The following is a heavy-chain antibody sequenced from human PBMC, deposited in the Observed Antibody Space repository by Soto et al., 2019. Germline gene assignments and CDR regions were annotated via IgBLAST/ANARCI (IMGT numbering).Heavy chain of an antibody. CDR1: GGSISSSSYY. Sequence: PSETLSLTCTVSGGSISSSSYYRGWIRQPPGKGLEWIGSIYYSGSTYYIPSLKSRVTISVDTSKNQFSLKLSSVTAADTAVYYCARQVSSGWYYIDYWGQGTLVTVSS. CDR2: IYYSGST. V-gene: IGHV4-39*01. J-gene: IGHJ4*02. D-gene: IGHD6-19*01. CDR3: ARQVSSGWYYIDY.